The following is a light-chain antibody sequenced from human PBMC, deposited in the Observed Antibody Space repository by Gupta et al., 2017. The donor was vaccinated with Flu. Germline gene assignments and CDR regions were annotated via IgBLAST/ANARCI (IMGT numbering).Light chain of an antibody. CDR1: QGISSL. CDR3: QQCYSYPRT. V-gene: IGKV1-9*01. J-gene: IGKJ3*01. Sequence: DIQSTQSPSFLSATVGDRVTITCRSSQGISSLLTWYQQKLGKAPKLLIYGESTLHSGVPSRFSGSGSGTEFTLTISSLQPEDFATYYCQQCYSYPRTFGPGTKVDVK. CDR2: GES.